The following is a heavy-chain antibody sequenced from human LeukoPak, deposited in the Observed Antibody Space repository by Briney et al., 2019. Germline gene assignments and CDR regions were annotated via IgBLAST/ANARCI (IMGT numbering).Heavy chain of an antibody. J-gene: IGHJ4*02. CDR2: IYYSGST. CDR3: ARSLWKLGGGFDY. V-gene: IGHV4-59*01. D-gene: IGHD1-26*01. Sequence: SETLSLTCTVSGGSISSYYWSWIRQPPGKGLEWIGYIYYSGSTNYNPSLKSRVTISVDTSKNQFSLKLSSVTAADTAVYYCARSLWKLGGGFDYWGQGTLVTVSS. CDR1: GGSISSYY.